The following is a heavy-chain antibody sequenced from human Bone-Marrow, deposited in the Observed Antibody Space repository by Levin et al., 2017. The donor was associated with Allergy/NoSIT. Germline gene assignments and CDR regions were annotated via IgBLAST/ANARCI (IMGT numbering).Heavy chain of an antibody. CDR3: AHRSSSDRVGYFDY. Sequence: ESGPTLVKPSETLTLTCTFSGFAVSTDVLGVAWIRQPPGKALEWLAVIYWDDDSRYSPSLRDRLTITQDTSKKQVVLTMTNMDPVDTATYYCAHRSSSDRVGYFDYWGRGTLVTVSS. CDR2: IYWDDDS. D-gene: IGHD1-26*01. V-gene: IGHV2-5*02. J-gene: IGHJ4*02. CDR1: GFAVSTDVLG.